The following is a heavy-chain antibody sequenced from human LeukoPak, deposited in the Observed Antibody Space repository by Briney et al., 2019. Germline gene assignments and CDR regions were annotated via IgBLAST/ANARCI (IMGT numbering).Heavy chain of an antibody. CDR3: ARLVAATGDVS. CDR1: GGSISNNAYY. CDR2: IYYSGTT. Sequence: PSETLSLTCTVSGGSISNNAYYWGWIRQPPGKGLEWIGSIYYSGTTYYNPSLKSRVSISVDTSKNQFSLKVRSVTAADTALFYCARLVAATGDVSWGQGTLVTVSS. V-gene: IGHV4-39*01. D-gene: IGHD6-13*01. J-gene: IGHJ5*02.